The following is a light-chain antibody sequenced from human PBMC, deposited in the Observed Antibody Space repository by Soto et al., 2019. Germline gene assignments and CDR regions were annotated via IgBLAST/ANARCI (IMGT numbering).Light chain of an antibody. Sequence: IVMTQSPATLSVSPGERATLSCRAGQTIYSNVAWYQQRPGQAPRLLIYRASTRATGVPARFSGSGSGTEFTLTNSGLQSEDFALYYCQQYQNLWTFGQGTKVQIK. J-gene: IGKJ1*01. CDR1: QTIYSN. V-gene: IGKV3-15*01. CDR2: RAS. CDR3: QQYQNLWT.